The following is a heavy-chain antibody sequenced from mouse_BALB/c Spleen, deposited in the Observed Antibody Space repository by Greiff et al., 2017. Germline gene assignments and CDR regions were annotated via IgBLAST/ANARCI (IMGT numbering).Heavy chain of an antibody. CDR2: ISSGSSTI. Sequence: EVKVVESGGGLVQPGGSRKLSCAASGFTFSSFGMHWVRQAPEKGLEWVAYISSGSSTIYYADTVKGRFTISRDNPKNTLFLQMTSLRSEDTAMYYCARAGDYEAWFAYWGQGTLVTVSA. V-gene: IGHV5-17*02. CDR1: GFTFSSFG. J-gene: IGHJ3*01. CDR3: ARAGDYEAWFAY. D-gene: IGHD2-4*01.